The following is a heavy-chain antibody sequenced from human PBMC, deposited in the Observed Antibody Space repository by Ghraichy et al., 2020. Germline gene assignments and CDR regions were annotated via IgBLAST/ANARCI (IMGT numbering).Heavy chain of an antibody. CDR1: GFTFSSNA. CDR2: ISGSGGST. D-gene: IGHD3-10*01. J-gene: IGHJ4*02. Sequence: GGSLRLSCAASGFTFSSNAMSWVRQAPGKGLEWVSGISGSGGSTYYADSVKGRFTISRDNAKNTLYLQMNSLRAEDTAVYYCAKYYHASGSYWDLECDYWGQGTLVPVSS. CDR3: AKYYHASGSYWDLECDY. V-gene: IGHV3-23*01.